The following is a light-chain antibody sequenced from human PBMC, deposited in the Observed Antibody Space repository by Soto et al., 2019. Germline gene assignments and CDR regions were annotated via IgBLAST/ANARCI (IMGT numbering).Light chain of an antibody. Sequence: DIQMTQSPSSLSASVGDRVTMTCRASQSISNYLNWYQQKPGKAPKLLIYRASNLQSGVPSRFSASGSGTDFTLTISSLQPEDFATYYCQQSFTTPQNTFGQGTKLEIK. CDR2: RAS. CDR3: QQSFTTPQNT. V-gene: IGKV1-39*01. CDR1: QSISNY. J-gene: IGKJ2*01.